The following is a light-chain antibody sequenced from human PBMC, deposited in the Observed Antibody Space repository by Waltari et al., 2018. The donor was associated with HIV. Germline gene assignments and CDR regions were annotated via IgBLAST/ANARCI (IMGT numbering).Light chain of an antibody. V-gene: IGLV3-21*02. Sequence: YDLPQPPSLSLAPGQPASIPCWGHHIGTPNTHGYQQRPGQAPVLVVSDDSDRPSDIPERFSGSNSANTATLSISRVEAGDEADYYCQVWDYNSDRWVFGGGTKLTVL. CDR3: QVWDYNSDRWV. J-gene: IGLJ3*02. CDR1: HIGTPN. CDR2: DDS.